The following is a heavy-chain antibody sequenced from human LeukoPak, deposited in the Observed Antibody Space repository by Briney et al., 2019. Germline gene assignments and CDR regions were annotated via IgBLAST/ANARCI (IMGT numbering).Heavy chain of an antibody. V-gene: IGHV3-33*08. CDR3: ARHGSGEIDY. CDR2: IWFDGGNK. D-gene: IGHD3-10*01. J-gene: IGHJ4*02. CDR1: GFTFSSYA. Sequence: QPGRSLRLSCAASGFTFSSYAMHWVRQAPGKGLEWVAAIWFDGGNKYYADSVKGRFTISRDTSKNTLYLQMNNLRADDTAVYYCARHGSGEIDYWGQGTLVTVSS.